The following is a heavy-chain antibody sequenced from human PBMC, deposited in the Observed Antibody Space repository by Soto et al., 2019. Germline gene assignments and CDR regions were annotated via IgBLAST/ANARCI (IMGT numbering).Heavy chain of an antibody. CDR1: GYTFTSYY. D-gene: IGHD6-19*01. CDR3: ARVAVGLDY. Sequence: ASVKVSCKASGYTFTSYYMHWVRQAPGQGLEWMGIINPSDGGTSYAQKFQGRVTMTRDTSTSTVYMELSSLRPEDTAVYYCARVAVGLDYWGQGTLVTVSS. J-gene: IGHJ4*02. V-gene: IGHV1-46*01. CDR2: INPSDGGT.